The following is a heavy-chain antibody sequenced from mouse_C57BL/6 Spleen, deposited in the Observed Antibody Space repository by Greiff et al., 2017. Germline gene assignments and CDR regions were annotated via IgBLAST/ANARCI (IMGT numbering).Heavy chain of an antibody. CDR2: INPSTGGT. CDR3: ARGEIYDGYEGDGYYAMDY. CDR1: GYSFTGYY. Sequence: VQLQQSGPELVKPGASVKISCKASGYSFTGYYMNWVKQSPEKSLEWIGEINPSTGGTTYNQKFKAKAILTVDKSSSTAYMQLKSLTSEDSAVYYCARGEIYDGYEGDGYYAMDYRGQGTSVTVAS. V-gene: IGHV1-42*01. D-gene: IGHD2-2*01. J-gene: IGHJ4*01.